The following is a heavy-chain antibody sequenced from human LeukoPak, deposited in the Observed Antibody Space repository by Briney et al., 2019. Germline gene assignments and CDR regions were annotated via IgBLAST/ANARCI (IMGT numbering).Heavy chain of an antibody. V-gene: IGHV3-23*01. D-gene: IGHD6-19*01. CDR1: GFTFSSYA. J-gene: IGHJ6*03. CDR3: ARESVAGQYYYYYMDV. Sequence: PGGSLRLSCAASGFTFSSYAMTWVRQAPGKGLEWVSGISNSGGSTYYADSVKGRFTISRDNSKNTLYLQMGSLRAEDMAVYYCARESVAGQYYYYYMDVWGKGTTVTVSS. CDR2: ISNSGGST.